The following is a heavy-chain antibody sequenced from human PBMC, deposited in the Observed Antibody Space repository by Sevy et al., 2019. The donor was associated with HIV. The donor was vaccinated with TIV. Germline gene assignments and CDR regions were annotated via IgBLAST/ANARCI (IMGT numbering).Heavy chain of an antibody. Sequence: GGSLRLSCAVSGFTLSNYWMSWVRQAPGKGLEWVANIDQDGSDRCYVDSVKGRFTISRDNAKNSLYLQMNSLRAEDTAVYYCARDLFSGIYYENDWGQGTLVTVSS. CDR2: IDQDGSDR. CDR1: GFTLSNYW. CDR3: ARDLFSGIYYEND. J-gene: IGHJ4*02. D-gene: IGHD1-26*01. V-gene: IGHV3-7*01.